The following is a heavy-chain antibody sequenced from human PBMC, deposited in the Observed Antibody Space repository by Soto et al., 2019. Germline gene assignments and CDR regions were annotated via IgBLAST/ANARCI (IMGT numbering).Heavy chain of an antibody. CDR2: INPKTAAT. CDR3: ARIKWGLNYYNGMDV. J-gene: IGHJ6*02. Sequence: SVKVSCKPSGYSFSDYFIQWGRQAPVQGLEWVAWINPKTAATNYAKKFQGRVSLTWDTSSTTAYMELTRLRPDDTAVYYCARIKWGLNYYNGMDVWGQGTTVTVSS. V-gene: IGHV1-2*02. CDR1: GYSFSDYF. D-gene: IGHD1-26*01.